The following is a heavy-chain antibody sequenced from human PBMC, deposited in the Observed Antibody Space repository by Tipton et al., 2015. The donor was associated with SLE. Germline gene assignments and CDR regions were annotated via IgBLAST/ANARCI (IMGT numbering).Heavy chain of an antibody. J-gene: IGHJ6*03. CDR2: INHSGST. CDR1: GGSFSGYY. D-gene: IGHD6-19*01. Sequence: TLSLTCAAYGGSFSGYYWSWIRQPPGKGLEWIGEINHSGSTNYNPSLKSRVTISVDKSKNHFSLKLFSVTAADTAVYYCARGVAGYYFYYYLDVWGSGTAVTVSS. V-gene: IGHV4-34*01. CDR3: ARGVAGYYFYYYLDV.